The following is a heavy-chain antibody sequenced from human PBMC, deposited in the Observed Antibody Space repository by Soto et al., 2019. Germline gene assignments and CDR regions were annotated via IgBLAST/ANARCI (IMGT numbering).Heavy chain of an antibody. J-gene: IGHJ4*02. V-gene: IGHV3-66*01. Sequence: GGSLRLSCAASGFTVNRSYMSWVRQAPGKGLEWVSVIYSGGSTYYADSVKGRFTISRDNSKNTLYLQMNSLRAEDTAMYYCALTSSWYARYYFDCWGQGTLVTVSS. CDR1: GFTVNRSY. CDR3: ALTSSWYARYYFDC. CDR2: IYSGGST. D-gene: IGHD6-13*01.